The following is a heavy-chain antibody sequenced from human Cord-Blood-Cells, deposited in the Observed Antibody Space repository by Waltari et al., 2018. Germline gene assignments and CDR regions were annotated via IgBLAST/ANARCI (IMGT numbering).Heavy chain of an antibody. J-gene: IGHJ4*02. D-gene: IGHD6-13*01. CDR2: INHSGGT. CDR1: GGSFSGYY. V-gene: IGHV4-34*01. Sequence: QVQLQQWGAGLLKPSETLSLTCAVYGGSFSGYYWSWIRQPPGKGLEWIGEINHSGGTNYNPSLKSRVTISVDTSKNQFSLKLSSVTAADTAVYYCARVNSSSWYFDYWGQGTLVTVSS. CDR3: ARVNSSSWYFDY.